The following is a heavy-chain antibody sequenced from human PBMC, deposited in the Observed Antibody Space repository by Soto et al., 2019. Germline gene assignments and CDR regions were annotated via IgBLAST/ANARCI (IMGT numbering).Heavy chain of an antibody. V-gene: IGHV4-30-2*01. CDR3: ARVVIIYWFDP. CDR1: GGAITSSGYS. CDR2: IYHSGRS. Sequence: QLQLQESVSGLVKLSQHLSLPCSDSGGAITSSGYSLSWIRQPPGKGMEWIGYIYHSGRSYYHPSLMIRVTISVARSNNQFSGKLSSVTAADTAVDYRARVVIIYWFDPWGQGTLVTVSS. J-gene: IGHJ5*02. D-gene: IGHD3-3*01.